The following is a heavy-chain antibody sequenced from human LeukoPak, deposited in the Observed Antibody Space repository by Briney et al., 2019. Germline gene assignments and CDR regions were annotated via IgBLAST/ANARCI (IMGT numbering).Heavy chain of an antibody. J-gene: IGHJ5*02. CDR3: ARVWGLLWFGSRWFDP. V-gene: IGHV4-39*07. CDR1: GGSISSSSYY. Sequence: SETLSLTCTVSGGSISSSSYYWGWIRQPPGKGLEWIGEINHSGSTNYNPSLKSRVTISVDTSKNQFSLKLSSVTAADTAVYYCARVWGLLWFGSRWFDPWGQGTLVTVSS. CDR2: INHSGST. D-gene: IGHD3-10*01.